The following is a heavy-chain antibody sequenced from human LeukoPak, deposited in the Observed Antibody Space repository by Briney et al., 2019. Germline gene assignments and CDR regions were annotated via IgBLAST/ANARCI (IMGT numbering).Heavy chain of an antibody. Sequence: GGSLRLSCAASGFTFSSCWMSWVRQAPGKGLEWVANIKQDGSEKYYVDSVKGRFTISRDNAKNSLYLQMNSLRAEDTAVYYCARDRDSSSWSDAFDIWGQGTMVTVSS. CDR1: GFTFSSCW. CDR3: ARDRDSSSWSDAFDI. CDR2: IKQDGSEK. D-gene: IGHD6-13*01. V-gene: IGHV3-7*01. J-gene: IGHJ3*02.